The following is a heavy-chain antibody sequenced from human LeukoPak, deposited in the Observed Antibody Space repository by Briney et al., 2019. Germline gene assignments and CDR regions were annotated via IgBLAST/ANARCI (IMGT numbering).Heavy chain of an antibody. J-gene: IGHJ4*02. D-gene: IGHD1-26*01. V-gene: IGHV1-8*01. CDR3: ARGHSGSYIEYYFDY. CDR1: GYTFTSYD. Sequence: VASVKVSCKASGYTFTSYDINWVRQATGQGLEWMGWMNPNSGNTGYAQKFQGRVTITRNTSISTAYMELSSLRSEDTAVYYCARGHSGSYIEYYFDYWGQGTLVTVSS. CDR2: MNPNSGNT.